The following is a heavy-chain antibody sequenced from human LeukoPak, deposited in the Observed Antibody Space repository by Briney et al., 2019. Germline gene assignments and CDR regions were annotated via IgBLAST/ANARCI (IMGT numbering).Heavy chain of an antibody. D-gene: IGHD3-10*01. V-gene: IGHV3-74*01. Sequence: GGSLRLSCVASGFTFSSYWMHWVRQAPGKGLVWVSRIKSDGSSTTYAGFVKGRFTISRDNAKNTLYLQMNSLRGEDTAVYYCAGDSDSGSYSRFDYWGQGTLVTVSS. CDR2: IKSDGSST. J-gene: IGHJ4*02. CDR3: AGDSDSGSYSRFDY. CDR1: GFTFSSYW.